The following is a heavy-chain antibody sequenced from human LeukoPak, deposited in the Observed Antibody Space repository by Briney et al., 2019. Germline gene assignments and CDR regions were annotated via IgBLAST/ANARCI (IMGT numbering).Heavy chain of an antibody. Sequence: PGRSLRLSCAASRFTFSSYGMHWVRQAPGKGLEWVAVISYDGSNKYYADSVKGRFTVSRDNSKNTLYLQMNSLRAEDTAVYCCAKEGRDGFNYDYWGQGTLVTVSS. CDR1: RFTFSSYG. V-gene: IGHV3-30*18. D-gene: IGHD5-24*01. J-gene: IGHJ4*02. CDR3: AKEGRDGFNYDY. CDR2: ISYDGSNK.